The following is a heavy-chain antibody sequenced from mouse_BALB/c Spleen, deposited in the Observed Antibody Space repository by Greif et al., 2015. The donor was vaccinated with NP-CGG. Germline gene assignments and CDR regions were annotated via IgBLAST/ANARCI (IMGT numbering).Heavy chain of an antibody. CDR1: SYTFTSYW. J-gene: IGHJ3*01. Sequence: QVQLQQSGAELAKPGASVKMSCKASSYTFTSYWMHWVKQRPGQGLEWIGYINPSTGYTEYNQKFKDKATLTADKSSSTAYMQLSSLTSEDSAVYYCARTGNSAWFAYWGQGTLVTVSA. CDR3: ARTGNSAWFAY. CDR2: INPSTGYT. D-gene: IGHD2-1*01. V-gene: IGHV1-7*01.